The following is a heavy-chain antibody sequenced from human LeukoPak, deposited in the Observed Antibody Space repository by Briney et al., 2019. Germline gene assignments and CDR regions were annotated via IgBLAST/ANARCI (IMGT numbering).Heavy chain of an antibody. CDR1: GFTFSYYG. V-gene: IGHV3-48*04. D-gene: IGHD6-19*01. Sequence: GGSLRLSCAASGFTFSYYGMNWVRQAPGKGLEWVSYISSSGNTTYNADSVKGRFSITRDNAKNSLYLQMNSLRAEDTAVYYCARDGGSAWFLDYWGQGTLVTVSS. J-gene: IGHJ4*02. CDR2: ISSSGNTT. CDR3: ARDGGSAWFLDY.